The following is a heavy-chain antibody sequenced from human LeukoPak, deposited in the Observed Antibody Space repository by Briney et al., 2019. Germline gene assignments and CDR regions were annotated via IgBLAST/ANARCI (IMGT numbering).Heavy chain of an antibody. CDR2: GTHDGVT. CDR3: ARGYSYGVDY. J-gene: IGHJ4*02. Sequence: SGTLSLTCAVHGGSLSGNYWSWIRQPPGKGLQWIGQGTHDGVTTYNPSLKSRVTISVDTPRNQVSLKVTSLTAADTAVYYCARGYSYGVDYWGQGTLVTVSS. D-gene: IGHD5-18*01. V-gene: IGHV4-34*01. CDR1: GGSLSGNY.